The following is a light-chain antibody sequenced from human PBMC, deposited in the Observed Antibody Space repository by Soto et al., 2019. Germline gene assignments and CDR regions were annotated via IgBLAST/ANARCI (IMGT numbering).Light chain of an antibody. CDR1: SSNIGAGYD. J-gene: IGLJ1*01. Sequence: QLVLTQPPPVSAAPGQRVTISSTGSSSNIGAGYDVHWYQQLPGTAPKLLIYGNSNRPSGVPDRFSGSKSGTSASLTITGLQGEDEAEYYCQSYDSRLSGYVFGTGTKLTVL. CDR3: QSYDSRLSGYV. V-gene: IGLV1-40*01. CDR2: GNS.